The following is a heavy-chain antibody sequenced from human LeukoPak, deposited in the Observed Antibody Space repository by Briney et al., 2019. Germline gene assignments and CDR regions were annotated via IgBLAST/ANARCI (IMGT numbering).Heavy chain of an antibody. CDR3: ARMYSFDSSAYYYDY. D-gene: IGHD3-22*01. V-gene: IGHV4-31*03. J-gene: IGHJ4*02. CDR1: GGSTSSGGYY. CDR2: ISFTGNT. Sequence: SETLSLTCSVSGGSTSSGGYYWSWIRQHPVKGLDWIGYISFTGNTRYNPSLKSRLTISIDTSKNQFSLKLNSVTAADTAVYYCARMYSFDSSAYYYDYWGQGTLVTVSS.